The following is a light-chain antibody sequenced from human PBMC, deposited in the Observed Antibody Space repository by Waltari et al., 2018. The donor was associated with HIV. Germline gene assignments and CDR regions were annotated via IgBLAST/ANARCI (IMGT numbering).Light chain of an antibody. J-gene: IGKJ4*01. Sequence: DIVMTQSPDSLAVSLSERTTINCKSSQSVLYSSNNKNYLAWYQHKPGQPPKLLIYWASTRESGVPDRFSGSGSGRDFTLTISSLQAEDVAVYYCQQYYSPPLTFGGGTKVEIK. CDR1: QSVLYSSNNKNY. CDR3: QQYYSPPLT. V-gene: IGKV4-1*01. CDR2: WAS.